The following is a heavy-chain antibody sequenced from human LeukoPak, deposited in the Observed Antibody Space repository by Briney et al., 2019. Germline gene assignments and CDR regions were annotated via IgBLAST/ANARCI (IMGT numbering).Heavy chain of an antibody. V-gene: IGHV4-34*01. J-gene: IGHJ4*02. CDR1: GGSFSGYY. CDR2: INHSGST. CDR3: ARGRQWLVRTKGYFDY. D-gene: IGHD6-19*01. Sequence: PSETLSLTCAVYGGSFSGYYWSWIRQPPGKGLEWIGEINHSGSTNYNPSLKSRVTISVDTSKNQFSLKLSSVTAADTAVYYCARGRQWLVRTKGYFDYWGQGTLVTVSS.